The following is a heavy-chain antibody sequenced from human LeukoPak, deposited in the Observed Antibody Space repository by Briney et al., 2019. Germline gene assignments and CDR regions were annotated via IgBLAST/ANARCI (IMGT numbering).Heavy chain of an antibody. V-gene: IGHV3-23*01. CDR1: GFTFSSYA. CDR3: AKDYSRGWHFDY. J-gene: IGHJ4*02. Sequence: TGGSLRLSCAASGFTFSSYAMSWVRQAPGEGLEWVSAISGSCGSTYYADSVKGRFTISRDNSKNTLYLQMNSLRAEDTAVYYCAKDYSRGWHFDYWGQGTLVTVSS. D-gene: IGHD6-19*01. CDR2: ISGSCGST.